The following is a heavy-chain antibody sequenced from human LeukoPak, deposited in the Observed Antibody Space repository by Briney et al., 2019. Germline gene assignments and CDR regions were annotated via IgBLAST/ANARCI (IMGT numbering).Heavy chain of an antibody. CDR3: VRSIVVVPSAPRSWYFDL. Sequence: GGSLRLSCAASGFTFNTYTMNWVRQAPGKGLEWVSYISTSSNAIYYGDSVRGRFTVSRDNAKNSLFLQMNSLRLEDTAIYYCVRSIVVVPSAPRSWYFDLWGRGTLVSVSS. CDR2: ISTSSNAI. D-gene: IGHD2-2*01. CDR1: GFTFNTYT. V-gene: IGHV3-48*01. J-gene: IGHJ2*01.